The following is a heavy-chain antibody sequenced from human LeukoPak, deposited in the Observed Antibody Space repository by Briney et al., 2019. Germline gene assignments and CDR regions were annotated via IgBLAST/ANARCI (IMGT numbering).Heavy chain of an antibody. J-gene: IGHJ5*02. CDR2: IHSNGYT. Sequence: SETLSLTCTVSGGSISGYYWTWIRQPPGQGLEWIAYIHSNGYTNYNPSLRSRVTISVDPSKNQFSLTVTPVTAADTAIYYCAQRQGPMSGTYDYFDPWGQGALITVSS. D-gene: IGHD1-26*01. CDR1: GGSISGYY. CDR3: AQRQGPMSGTYDYFDP. V-gene: IGHV4-4*09.